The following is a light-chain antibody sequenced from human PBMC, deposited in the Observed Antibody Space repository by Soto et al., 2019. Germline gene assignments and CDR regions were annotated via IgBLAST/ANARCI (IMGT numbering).Light chain of an antibody. CDR2: AAS. Sequence: AIRMTQSPSSLSASTGDRVTITCRASQGISSYLAWYQQKPGKAPKLLIYAASTLQSGVPSRFSGSGSGTDFTLTISCLPSEVFATYYCQQYYSYPVFGQGTKLEIK. CDR3: QQYYSYPV. V-gene: IGKV1-8*01. CDR1: QGISSY. J-gene: IGKJ2*01.